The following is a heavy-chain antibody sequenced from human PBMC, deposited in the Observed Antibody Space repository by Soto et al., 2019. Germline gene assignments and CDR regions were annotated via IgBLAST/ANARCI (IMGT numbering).Heavy chain of an antibody. CDR3: ARALPSRGVLRYFDLLLAGAFDI. V-gene: IGHV4-59*01. CDR1: GGSISSYY. CDR2: IYYSGST. J-gene: IGHJ3*02. Sequence: PSETLSLTCTVSGGSISSYYWSWIRQPPGKGLEWIGYIYYSGSTNYNPSLKSRVTISVDTSKNQFSLKLSSVTAADTAVYYCARALPSRGVLRYFDLLLAGAFDIWGQGTMVTVSS. D-gene: IGHD3-9*01.